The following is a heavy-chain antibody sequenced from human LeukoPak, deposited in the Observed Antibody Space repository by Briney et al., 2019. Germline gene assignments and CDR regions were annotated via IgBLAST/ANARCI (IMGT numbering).Heavy chain of an antibody. CDR2: IYYSGST. Sequence: SETLPLTCTVSGGSFSTYYWSWIRQPPGKGLEWIGYIYYSGSTNYNPSLKSRVTISVDTSKNQFSLSLSSVTAADTAVYYCARDRGYSYAYYFDYWGQGTLVTVSS. D-gene: IGHD5-18*01. CDR1: GGSFSTYY. CDR3: ARDRGYSYAYYFDY. V-gene: IGHV4-59*01. J-gene: IGHJ4*02.